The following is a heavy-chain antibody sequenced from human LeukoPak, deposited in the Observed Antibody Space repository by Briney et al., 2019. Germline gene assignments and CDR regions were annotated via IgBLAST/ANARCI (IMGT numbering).Heavy chain of an antibody. J-gene: IGHJ4*02. CDR2: ISPSGDYT. Sequence: ASVKVSCKASGYTFSSYYMHWVRQSPGQGLEGMGIISPSGDYTRYAQKLQGRVSMTLDTSTSTVYMELNSLESEDTAMYYCARDNSGWSVDYWGQGTLVTVTS. D-gene: IGHD6-19*01. V-gene: IGHV1-46*04. CDR3: ARDNSGWSVDY. CDR1: GYTFSSYY.